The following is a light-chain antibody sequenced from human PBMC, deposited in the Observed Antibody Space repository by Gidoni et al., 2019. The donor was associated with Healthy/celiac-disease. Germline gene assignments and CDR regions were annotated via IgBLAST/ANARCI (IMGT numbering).Light chain of an antibody. J-gene: IGKJ2*04. CDR1: QSISSW. V-gene: IGKV1-5*03. CDR3: QQYKSYPCS. Sequence: DIQMTQSPSTLSASVGDRVTITCRASQSISSWLAWYQQKPGKAPKLLIYKASTLESGVPSTFSGSGSGTEFTLTISSLQPDDFATYYCQQYKSYPCSFGQGTKLKIK. CDR2: KAS.